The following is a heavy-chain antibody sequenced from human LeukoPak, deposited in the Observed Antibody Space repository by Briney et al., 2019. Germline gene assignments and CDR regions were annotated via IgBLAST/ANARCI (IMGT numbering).Heavy chain of an antibody. CDR1: GGSISSHY. CDR3: ASHQG. CDR2: IYYSGST. J-gene: IGHJ4*02. Sequence: SETLSLTCTVSGGSISSHYWSWIRQPPGKGLEWIGSIYYSGSTYYNPSLKSRVTISVDTSKNQFSLKLSSVTAADTAVYYCASHQGWGQGTLVTVSS. V-gene: IGHV4-59*05.